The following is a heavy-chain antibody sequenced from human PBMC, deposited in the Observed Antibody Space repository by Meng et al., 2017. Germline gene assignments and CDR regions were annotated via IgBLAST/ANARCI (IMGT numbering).Heavy chain of an antibody. D-gene: IGHD6-19*01. CDR2: MHPISCST. CDR3: SRGVPVAGTVFGFDP. J-gene: IGHJ5*02. V-gene: IGHV1-8*02. Sequence: PELQRPRPSSHFTCKATYYALPPYAIKWVRQGTGQAPGWIGWMHPISCSTGDAQNSQSMVNIPSITTITTAYMVVSRLTYEDTAVYCCSRGVPVAGTVFGFDPWGQGALVTVSS. CDR1: YYALPPYA.